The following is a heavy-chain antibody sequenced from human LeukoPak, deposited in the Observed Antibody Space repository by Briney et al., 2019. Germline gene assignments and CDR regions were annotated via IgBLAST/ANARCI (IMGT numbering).Heavy chain of an antibody. Sequence: SETLSLTCTVSGGSISPFYWSWIRQPPGKGLEWIAYIYYSGSTRYNPSLKGRVAISVDTSNNQVSLKLSSVTAADTAVYYCARHGYCSGGSCHWDYWGQGTLVTVSS. D-gene: IGHD2-15*01. CDR2: IYYSGST. V-gene: IGHV4-59*08. CDR1: GGSISPFY. CDR3: ARHGYCSGGSCHWDY. J-gene: IGHJ4*02.